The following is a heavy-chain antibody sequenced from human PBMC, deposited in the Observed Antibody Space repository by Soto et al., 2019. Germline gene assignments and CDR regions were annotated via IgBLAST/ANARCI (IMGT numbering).Heavy chain of an antibody. CDR3: AKMGQAKQLVRGHY. D-gene: IGHD6-6*01. V-gene: IGHV1-58*01. CDR1: GFNFISSA. Sequence: SVKVSCKASGFNFISSAVQWVRQARGQRPEWIGWIVVGSGNTKYAQKFQERVTITRDMSTSTAYMELNSLRAEDTAVYYCAKMGQAKQLVRGHYWGQGTLVTVSS. CDR2: IVVGSGNT. J-gene: IGHJ4*02.